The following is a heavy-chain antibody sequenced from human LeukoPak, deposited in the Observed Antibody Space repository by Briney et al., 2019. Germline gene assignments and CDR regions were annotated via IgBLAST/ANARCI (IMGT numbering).Heavy chain of an antibody. CDR3: ARRDWGQYYFDY. D-gene: IGHD7-27*01. V-gene: IGHV1-69*02. Sequence: ASVKVSCKASGGTFSSYTISWVRQAPGQGLEWMGRIIPILGIANYAQKFQGRVTITADKSTSTAYMELSSLRSEDTAVYYCARRDWGQYYFDYWGQGTLVTVSS. J-gene: IGHJ4*02. CDR2: IIPILGIA. CDR1: GGTFSSYT.